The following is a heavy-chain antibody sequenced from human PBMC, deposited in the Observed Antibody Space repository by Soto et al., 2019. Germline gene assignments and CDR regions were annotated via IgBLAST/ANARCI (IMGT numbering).Heavy chain of an antibody. D-gene: IGHD3-16*01. CDR2: IYYRGST. CDR3: GRLSRGSMDV. V-gene: IGHV4-39*01. CDR1: GGSISSSTYY. J-gene: IGHJ6*02. Sequence: NPSETLSLTCTVSGGSISSSTYYWGCVRQPPGKGLEWIGSIYYRGSTYYNPSLKSRLTISVDTSKNQFSLKLSSVTVADTAVYYCGRLSRGSMDVWGQGTTVTVSS.